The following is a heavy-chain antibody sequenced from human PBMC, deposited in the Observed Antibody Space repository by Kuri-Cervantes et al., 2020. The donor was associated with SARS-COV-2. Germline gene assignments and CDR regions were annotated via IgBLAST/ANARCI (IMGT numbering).Heavy chain of an antibody. CDR1: GGSISSSSYY. V-gene: IGHV4-61*02. J-gene: IGHJ5*02. D-gene: IGHD2-2*02. CDR3: ARSPWYCSSTSCYTPNWFDP. Sequence: SETLSLTCTVSGGSISSSSYYWSWIRQPAGKGLEWIGRIYTSGSTNYNPSLKSRVTISVDTSKNQFSLKLSSVTAADTAVYYCARSPWYCSSTSCYTPNWFDPWGQGTLVTVSS. CDR2: IYTSGST.